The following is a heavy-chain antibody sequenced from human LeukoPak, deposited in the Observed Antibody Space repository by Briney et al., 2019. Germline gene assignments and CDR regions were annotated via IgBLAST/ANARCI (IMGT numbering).Heavy chain of an antibody. CDR1: GGSFSGYY. CDR2: INHSGST. CDR3: ARGLSGQWLPLLDY. D-gene: IGHD6-19*01. V-gene: IGHV4-34*01. J-gene: IGHJ4*02. Sequence: PSETLSLTCAVYGGSFSGYYWSWIRQPPGKGLEWIGEINHSGSTNYNPSLKSRVTISVDTSKNQFSLKLSSVTAADTAVYYCARGLSGQWLPLLDYWGRGTLVTVSS.